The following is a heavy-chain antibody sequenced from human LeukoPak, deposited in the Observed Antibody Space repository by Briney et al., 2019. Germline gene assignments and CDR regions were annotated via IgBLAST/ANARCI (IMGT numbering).Heavy chain of an antibody. D-gene: IGHD4-11*01. CDR1: GFSPSTSGVG. J-gene: IGHJ4*02. CDR3: VHRRIYSPFDY. Sequence: SGPTLANPPQTLTLTCTFSGFSPSTSGVGVGWVRQPPGKALEWLAPLYWDDDKRYNSSLQSRLTITKDTSKNQVVLTMTNVDPVDTATYYCVHRRIYSPFDYWGQGALVTVSS. V-gene: IGHV2-5*02. CDR2: LYWDDDK.